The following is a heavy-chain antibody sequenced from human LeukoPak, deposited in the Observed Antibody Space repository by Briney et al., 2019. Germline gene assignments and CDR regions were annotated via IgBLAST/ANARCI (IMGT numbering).Heavy chain of an antibody. D-gene: IGHD1-1*01. J-gene: IGHJ5*02. V-gene: IGHV4-59*01. CDR2: IHYSGTT. CDR3: ARHTNDWFDP. Sequence: PSETLSLTCTVSGGSISSYYWSWIRQPPGKGLEWIGYIHYSGTTNYNPSLNSRVTISVDTSKNRFSLRLSFVTAADTAIYYCARHTNDWFDPWGQGTLVTVSS. CDR1: GGSISSYY.